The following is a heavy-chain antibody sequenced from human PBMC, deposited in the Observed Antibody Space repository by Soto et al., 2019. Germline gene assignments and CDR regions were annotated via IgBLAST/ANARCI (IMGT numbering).Heavy chain of an antibody. J-gene: IGHJ6*02. CDR2: IIPVFGTP. D-gene: IGHD3-22*01. V-gene: IGHV1-69*12. Sequence: QVKLVQSGAEVKKPGSSVKVSCKASGGSLSNYGISWMRQAPGQGLEWMGAIIPVFGTPNYAQKFQDRVTITADESSTTVYMEVRSLTSEDTAVYYCARGDATKIVVTTYYAMDVWGQGTTGTVSS. CDR3: ARGDATKIVVTTYYAMDV. CDR1: GGSLSNYG.